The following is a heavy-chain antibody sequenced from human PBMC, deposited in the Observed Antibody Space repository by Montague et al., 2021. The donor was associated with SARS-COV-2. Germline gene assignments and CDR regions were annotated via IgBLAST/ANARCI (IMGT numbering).Heavy chain of an antibody. CDR3: ARLGFVELWLNLGWFDP. D-gene: IGHD3-16*02. Sequence: SETLSLTCSVSRDSIRSSGYYWGWIRQPPGRGLEWIGTVYYSGSTNYNPSLKSRVTMPVDTSKNQFSLELRSVTAADTAVYYCARLGFVELWLNLGWFDPWGQGTLVTVSS. V-gene: IGHV4-39*01. J-gene: IGHJ5*02. CDR2: VYYSGST. CDR1: RDSIRSSGYY.